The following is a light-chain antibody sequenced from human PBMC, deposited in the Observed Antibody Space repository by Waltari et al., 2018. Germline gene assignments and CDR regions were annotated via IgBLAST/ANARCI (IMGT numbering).Light chain of an antibody. V-gene: IGKV1-5*03. CDR3: QQYKSPPWT. CDR2: KAS. Sequence: DIQMTQSPSTLSAPVGDRVTITCRASQRIRSCLAWYQQKPGKAPQLLISKASTLESGVPSRFSGSGSGTEFTLTISSLQPDDFATYHCQQYKSPPWTFGQGTKVEIK. CDR1: QRIRSC. J-gene: IGKJ1*01.